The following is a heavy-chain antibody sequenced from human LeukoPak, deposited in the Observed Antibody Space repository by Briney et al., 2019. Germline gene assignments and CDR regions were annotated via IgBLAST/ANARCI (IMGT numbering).Heavy chain of an antibody. CDR1: GFTFSRSW. J-gene: IGHJ6*04. D-gene: IGHD3-10*02. CDR3: AELGITMIGGV. V-gene: IGHV3-7*01. Sequence: GGSLRLSCAASGFTFSRSWMSWVRQAPGKGLEWVANIKEDGSEGYYADSVKGRFTVSRDNVKNSMYLQMNSLRAEDTAVYYCAELGITMIGGVWGKGTTVTISS. CDR2: IKEDGSEG.